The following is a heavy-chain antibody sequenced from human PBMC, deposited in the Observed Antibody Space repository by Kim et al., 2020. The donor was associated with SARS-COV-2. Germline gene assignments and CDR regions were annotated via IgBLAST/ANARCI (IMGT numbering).Heavy chain of an antibody. CDR3: AKGHGYGDYFDY. Sequence: GGSLRLSCAASGFTFDDYAMHWVRQAPGKGLEWVSGISWNSGSIGYADSVKGRFTISRDNAKNSLYLQMNSLRAEDTALYYCAKGHGYGDYFDYWGQGTLVTVSS. CDR1: GFTFDDYA. V-gene: IGHV3-9*01. CDR2: ISWNSGSI. J-gene: IGHJ4*02. D-gene: IGHD4-17*01.